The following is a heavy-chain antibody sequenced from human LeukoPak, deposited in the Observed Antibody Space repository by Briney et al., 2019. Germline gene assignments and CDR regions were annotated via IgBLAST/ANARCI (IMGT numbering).Heavy chain of an antibody. D-gene: IGHD3-22*01. CDR2: INPSGGST. J-gene: IGHJ1*01. CDR3: ARGWYYDSSGYPTSGYFQH. CDR1: GYTFTSDY. Sequence: ASVKVSCKASGYTFTSDYMHWVRQAPGQGLEWMGIINPSGGSTSYAQKFQGRVTMTRDTSTSTVYMELSSLRSEDTAVYYCARGWYYDSSGYPTSGYFQHWGQGTLVTVSS. V-gene: IGHV1-46*01.